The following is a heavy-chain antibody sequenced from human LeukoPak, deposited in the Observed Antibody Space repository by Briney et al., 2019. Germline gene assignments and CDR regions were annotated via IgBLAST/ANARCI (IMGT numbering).Heavy chain of an antibody. CDR1: GFTFSSYS. CDR3: AREMSIAAPAV. D-gene: IGHD6-13*01. J-gene: IGHJ4*02. Sequence: EPGGSLRLSCAASGFTFSSYSMNWVRQAPGKGLEWVANIKQDGSEKYYVDSVKGRFTISRDNAKNSLYLQMNSLRAEDTAVYYCAREMSIAAPAVWGQGTLVTVSS. CDR2: IKQDGSEK. V-gene: IGHV3-7*01.